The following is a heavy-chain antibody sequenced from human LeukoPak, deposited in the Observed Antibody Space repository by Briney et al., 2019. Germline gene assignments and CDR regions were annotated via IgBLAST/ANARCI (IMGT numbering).Heavy chain of an antibody. CDR3: ARVHYSREHCSSTSCYASFDY. D-gene: IGHD2-2*01. Sequence: ASVKVSCKASGYTFTGYYMHWVRQATGQGLEWMGWMNPNSGNTGYAQKFQGRVTMTRNTSISTAYMELSSLRSEDTAVYYCARVHYSREHCSSTSCYASFDYWGQGTLVTVSS. J-gene: IGHJ4*02. V-gene: IGHV1-8*02. CDR1: GYTFTGYY. CDR2: MNPNSGNT.